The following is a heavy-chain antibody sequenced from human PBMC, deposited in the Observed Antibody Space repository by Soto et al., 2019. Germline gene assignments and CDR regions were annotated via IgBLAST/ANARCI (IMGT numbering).Heavy chain of an antibody. D-gene: IGHD4-17*01. CDR2: ISYSGRT. CDR3: ARASTVTTRGSRNNWFAP. J-gene: IGHJ5*02. V-gene: IGHV4-61*08. Sequence: SETLSLTCTVSGGSISSGGYYWGWIRQHPGKGLEWIGYISYSGRTNYNPSLKSRVTISVDTSKNQFSLKLSSVTAADTAVYYCARASTVTTRGSRNNWFAPWGQGTLVTVSS. CDR1: GGSISSGGYY.